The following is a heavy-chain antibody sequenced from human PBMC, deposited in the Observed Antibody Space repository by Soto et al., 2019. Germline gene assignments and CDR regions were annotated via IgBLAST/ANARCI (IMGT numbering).Heavy chain of an antibody. CDR1: GYTFTSYS. J-gene: IGHJ4*02. CDR2: IYPYDSDT. V-gene: IGHV5-51*01. D-gene: IGHD3-10*01. CDR3: ARIGSAYGPFDF. Sequence: GESLKISCKGSGYTFTSYSIAWVRQMPGKGLEWMGIIYPYDSDTRYSPSFQGQVTISVDKSISAAYLQWSSLKASDTAMYYCARIGSAYGPFDFWGQGTLVTVS.